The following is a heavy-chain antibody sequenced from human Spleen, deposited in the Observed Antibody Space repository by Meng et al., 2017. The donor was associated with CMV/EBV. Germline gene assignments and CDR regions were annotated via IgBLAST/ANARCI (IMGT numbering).Heavy chain of an antibody. V-gene: IGHV1-46*01. D-gene: IGHD4-23*01. CDR1: GYTFTHYY. J-gene: IGHJ4*02. CDR2: INPSGGRT. CDR3: ARVPPPRFHYGRDSAVH. Sequence: ASVKVSCKASGYTFTHYYVHWVRQAPGQGLEWMGIINPSGGRTSVAQKFQGRVVVTSDMSTTTVYMELSSLKSEDTAVYYCARVPPPRFHYGRDSAVHWGQGTLVTVSS.